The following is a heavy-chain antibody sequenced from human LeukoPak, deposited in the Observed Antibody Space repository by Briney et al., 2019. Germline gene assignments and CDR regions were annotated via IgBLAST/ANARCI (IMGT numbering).Heavy chain of an antibody. Sequence: GGSLRLSCAASGFTVSSNYMSWVRQAPGKGLEWVSVIYSGGSTYYAASVQGRFTISRDNSRNTLYLQMNNLRIDDTAVYYCARGPRVPSPTYYFEFWGQGVLVTVSS. V-gene: IGHV3-53*01. CDR2: IYSGGST. D-gene: IGHD2-2*01. CDR1: GFTVSSNY. CDR3: ARGPRVPSPTYYFEF. J-gene: IGHJ4*02.